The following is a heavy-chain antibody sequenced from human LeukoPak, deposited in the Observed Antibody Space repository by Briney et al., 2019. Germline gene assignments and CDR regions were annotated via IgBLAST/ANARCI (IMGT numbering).Heavy chain of an antibody. J-gene: IGHJ4*02. Sequence: PGGSLRLSCAASGFTFSTYAMHWVRQAPGKGLEWVAFILYDGSSKYYADSVKGRFTISRDNSKNTLYLQMNSLRVEDTAVYYCATLPGILTGYPPRFDYWGQGTLVTVSS. CDR3: ATLPGILTGYPPRFDY. CDR1: GFTFSTYA. D-gene: IGHD3-9*01. CDR2: ILYDGSSK. V-gene: IGHV3-30*03.